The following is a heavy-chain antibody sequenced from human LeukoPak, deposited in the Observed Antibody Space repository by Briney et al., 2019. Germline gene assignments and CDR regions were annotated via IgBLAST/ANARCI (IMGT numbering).Heavy chain of an antibody. CDR2: IIPIFGTA. D-gene: IGHD6-6*01. J-gene: IGHJ6*03. CDR3: ARGGAARSYYYLDV. Sequence: ASVKVSCKASGGTFSSYAISWVRQAPGQGLEWMGGIIPIFGTANYAQKFQGRVTITADESTSTAYMELSSLRSEDTAVYFCARGGAARSYYYLDVWGKGTTVTVSS. V-gene: IGHV1-69*01. CDR1: GGTFSSYA.